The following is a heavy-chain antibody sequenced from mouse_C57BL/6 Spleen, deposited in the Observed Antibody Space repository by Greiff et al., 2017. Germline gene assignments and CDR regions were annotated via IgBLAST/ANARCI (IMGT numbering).Heavy chain of an antibody. CDR1: GFTFSSYA. Sequence: EVHLVESGGGLVKPGGSLKLSCAASGFTFSSYAMSWVRQTPEKRLEWVATISDGGSYTYYPDNVKGRFTISRDNAKNNLYLQMSHLKSEDTAMYYCARDLDWDAMDYWGQGTSVTVSS. CDR3: ARDLDWDAMDY. CDR2: ISDGGSYT. J-gene: IGHJ4*01. D-gene: IGHD4-1*01. V-gene: IGHV5-4*01.